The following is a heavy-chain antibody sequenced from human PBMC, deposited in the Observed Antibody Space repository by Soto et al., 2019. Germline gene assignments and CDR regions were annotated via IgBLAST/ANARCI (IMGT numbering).Heavy chain of an antibody. Sequence: PSETLSLTCTVSGGSITSYYWTWIRQPPGKGLEWIASVYHSGSTKYNSSLESRATISLDMSKKQFAPQLNSVSAADTATYYCARDRLPEATYPLRGLDVWGQGTTVTVS. CDR3: ARDRLPEATYPLRGLDV. CDR2: VYHSGST. J-gene: IGHJ6*02. V-gene: IGHV4-59*01. CDR1: GGSITSYY.